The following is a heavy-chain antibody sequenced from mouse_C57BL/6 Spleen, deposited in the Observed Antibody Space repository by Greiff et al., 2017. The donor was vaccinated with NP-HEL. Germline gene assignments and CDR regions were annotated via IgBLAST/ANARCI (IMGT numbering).Heavy chain of an antibody. CDR1: GFTFSSYT. D-gene: IGHD2-1*01. Sequence: EVKVVESGGGLVKPGGSLKLSCAASGFTFSSYTMSWVRQTPEKRLEWVATISGGGGNTYYPDSVKGRFTISRDNAKNTLYLQMSSLRSEDTALYYCARQSGNPSYAMDYWGQGTSVTVSS. CDR3: ARQSGNPSYAMDY. J-gene: IGHJ4*01. CDR2: ISGGGGNT. V-gene: IGHV5-9*01.